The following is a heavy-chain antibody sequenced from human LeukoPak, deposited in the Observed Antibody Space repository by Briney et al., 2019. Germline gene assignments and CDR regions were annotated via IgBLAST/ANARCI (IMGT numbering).Heavy chain of an antibody. CDR1: GFTFSSYG. Sequence: GGSLRLSCAASGFTFSSYGMSWVRQAPGKGREGVANIKKDGREKSSVDSVKGRFTISRDNAKNSLYLQMNSLRAEDTAVYYCARTVMVRGVIMAYYYYYMDVWGKGTTVTISS. CDR2: IKKDGREK. D-gene: IGHD3-10*01. V-gene: IGHV3-7*01. J-gene: IGHJ6*03. CDR3: ARTVMVRGVIMAYYYYYMDV.